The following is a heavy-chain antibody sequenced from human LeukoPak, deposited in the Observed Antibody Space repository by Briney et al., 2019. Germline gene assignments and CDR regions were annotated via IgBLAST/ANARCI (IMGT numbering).Heavy chain of an antibody. J-gene: IGHJ4*02. CDR3: AKQDYDFWSGITFDY. Sequence: GRSLRLSCAASGFTFSSYAMHWVRQAPGKGLEWVAFIRYDGSKKYYADSVKGRFTISRDNSKNTLYLQMNSLRAEDTAVYYCAKQDYDFWSGITFDYWGQGTLVTVSS. D-gene: IGHD3-3*01. CDR1: GFTFSSYA. CDR2: IRYDGSKK. V-gene: IGHV3-30*02.